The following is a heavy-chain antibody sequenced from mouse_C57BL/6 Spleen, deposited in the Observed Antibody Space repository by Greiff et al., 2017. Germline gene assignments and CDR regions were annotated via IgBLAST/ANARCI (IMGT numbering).Heavy chain of an antibody. D-gene: IGHD1-1*01. CDR2: IDPEDGET. J-gene: IGHJ2*01. V-gene: IGHV14-2*01. CDR3: ASMIYYSSSPYYFDD. CDR1: GFNIKDYY. Sequence: VQLKESGAELVKPGASVKLSCTASGFNIKDYYMHWVKQRTEQGLEWIGRIDPEDGETKYAPQFQGKATITADTSSNTAYLQRSSLTSEDTAVYYCASMIYYSSSPYYFDDWGQGTTLTVSS.